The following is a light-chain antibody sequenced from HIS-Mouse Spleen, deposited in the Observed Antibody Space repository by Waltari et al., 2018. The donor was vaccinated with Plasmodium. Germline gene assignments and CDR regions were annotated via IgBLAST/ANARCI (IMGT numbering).Light chain of an antibody. Sequence: QSALTQPPSASGSPGQSVTISCTGTSDVGGYNYVSWYQQHPGKAPKLMIYEVSKRPAGAPDRFSGSKSGNPASLTVSGLQAEDEADYYCSSYAGSNNLVFGGGTKLTVL. CDR1: SDVGGYNY. CDR3: SSYAGSNNLV. J-gene: IGLJ2*01. CDR2: EVS. V-gene: IGLV2-8*01.